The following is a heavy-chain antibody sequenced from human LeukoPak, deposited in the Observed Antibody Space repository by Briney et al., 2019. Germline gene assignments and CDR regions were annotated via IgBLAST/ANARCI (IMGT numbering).Heavy chain of an antibody. CDR3: ARDTSGYDPDTTP. CDR2: ISSSGSTI. Sequence: PGGSLRLSCAAAGFTFSMTWMSWVRQAPGKGLERVSYISSSGSTIYYADSVKGRFTISRDNAKNSLYLQMNSLRAEDTAVYYCARDTSGYDPDTTPWGQGTLVTVSS. J-gene: IGHJ5*02. CDR1: GFTFSMTW. V-gene: IGHV3-11*01. D-gene: IGHD5-12*01.